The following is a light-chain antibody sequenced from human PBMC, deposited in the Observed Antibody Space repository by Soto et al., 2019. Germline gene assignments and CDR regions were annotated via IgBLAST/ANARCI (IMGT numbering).Light chain of an antibody. CDR1: QSVLYDSNNKNY. CDR3: QQYYSIPKT. Sequence: DIVMTQSPDSLAVSLGERSTINCNSSQSVLYDSNNKNYLAWYQQKPGQPPKLLIYWASTRESGVPDRFSGTGSGTDFTLTISSLQAEDVAVYYCQQYYSIPKTFGQGTKVDI. CDR2: WAS. V-gene: IGKV4-1*01. J-gene: IGKJ1*01.